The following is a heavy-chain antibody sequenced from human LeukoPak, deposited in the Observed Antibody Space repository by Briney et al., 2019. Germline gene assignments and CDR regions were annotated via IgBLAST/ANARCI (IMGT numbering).Heavy chain of an antibody. V-gene: IGHV4-34*01. CDR3: ARDAATVVTPVAAFDI. Sequence: PSETLSLTCAVYGGSFSGYYWSWIRQPPGKGLEWIGEINHSGSTNYNPSLKSRVTISVDTSKNQFSLKLSSVTAADTAVYYCARDAATVVTPVAAFDIWGQGTMVTVSS. CDR1: GGSFSGYY. J-gene: IGHJ3*02. D-gene: IGHD4-23*01. CDR2: INHSGST.